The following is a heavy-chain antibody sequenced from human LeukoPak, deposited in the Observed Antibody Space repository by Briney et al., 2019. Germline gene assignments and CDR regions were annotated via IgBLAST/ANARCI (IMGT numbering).Heavy chain of an antibody. J-gene: IGHJ4*02. V-gene: IGHV3-30-3*01. Sequence: GGSLRLSCAASGFTFSSYAMHWVRQAPGKGLEWVAVTSYDGSNKYYADSVKGRFTISRDNSKNTLYLQMNSLRAEDTAVYYCARSLLILRSVTPVDYWGQGTLVTVSS. D-gene: IGHD3-16*01. CDR2: TSYDGSNK. CDR3: ARSLLILRSVTPVDY. CDR1: GFTFSSYA.